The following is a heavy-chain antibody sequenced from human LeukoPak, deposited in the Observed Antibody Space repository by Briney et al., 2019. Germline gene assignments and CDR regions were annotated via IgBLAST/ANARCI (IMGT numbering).Heavy chain of an antibody. Sequence: SETLSLTCTVSGYSISSNYYWGWIRQPPGKGLEWIGSIYHSGSTYYNPSLKSRVTISVDTSKNQFSLKLRSVTAADTAVYYCAREVLGGSSWYFRPDHNFDYWGQGTLVTVSS. J-gene: IGHJ4*02. V-gene: IGHV4-38-2*02. CDR1: GYSISSNYY. CDR3: AREVLGGSSWYFRPDHNFDY. CDR2: IYHSGST. D-gene: IGHD6-13*01.